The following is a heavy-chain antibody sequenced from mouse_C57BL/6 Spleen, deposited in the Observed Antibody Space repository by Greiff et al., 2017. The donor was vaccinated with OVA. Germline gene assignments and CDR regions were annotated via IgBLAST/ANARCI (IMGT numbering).Heavy chain of an antibody. CDR3: ARDSYYYGSSPYYCDY. D-gene: IGHD1-1*01. J-gene: IGHJ2*01. CDR1: GYTFTSYW. V-gene: IGHV1-52*01. CDR2: IDPSDSAT. Sequence: VQLQQSGAELVRPGSSVKLSCKASGYTFTSYWMHWVKQRPIQGLEWIGNIDPSDSATHYNQKFKDKATLTVDKSSSTAYMQLSSLTSEDSAVYYCARDSYYYGSSPYYCDYWGQGTTLTVSS.